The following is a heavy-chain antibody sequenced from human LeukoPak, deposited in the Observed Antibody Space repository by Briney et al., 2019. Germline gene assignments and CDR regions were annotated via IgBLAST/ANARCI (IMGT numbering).Heavy chain of an antibody. CDR2: INSDGITT. Sequence: GGSLRLSCAASGFTFTSYWMHWVRQAPGKGLVWVSRINSDGITTRYADPVKGRFTISRDNAKNTLYLQMNSLRAEDTAVYYCTRGVNGDPRFDPWGQGTLVTVSS. J-gene: IGHJ5*02. D-gene: IGHD4-17*01. V-gene: IGHV3-74*01. CDR1: GFTFTSYW. CDR3: TRGVNGDPRFDP.